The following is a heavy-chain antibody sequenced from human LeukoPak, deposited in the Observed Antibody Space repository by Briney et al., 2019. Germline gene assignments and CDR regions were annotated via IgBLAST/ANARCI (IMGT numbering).Heavy chain of an antibody. V-gene: IGHV3-11*01. CDR1: GFTFSDYY. CDR3: ARETTIFGVVIIFDY. Sequence: GGSLRLSCAASGFTFSDYYMSWIRQAPGKGLEWVSYISSSGSTIYYADSVKGRFTISRDNAKNSLYLQMNSLRAEDTAVYYCARETTIFGVVIIFDYWGQGTLVTVSS. D-gene: IGHD3-3*01. J-gene: IGHJ4*02. CDR2: ISSSGSTI.